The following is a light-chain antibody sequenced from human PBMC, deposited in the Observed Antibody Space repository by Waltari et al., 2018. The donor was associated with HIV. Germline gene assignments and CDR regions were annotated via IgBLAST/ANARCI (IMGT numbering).Light chain of an antibody. V-gene: IGLV1-51*01. CDR1: RYNIGNSF. CDR2: DNN. CDR3: GTYDSSLGAVI. J-gene: IGLJ2*01. Sequence: QSMLTQPPSVSAAPGQKATISCSGTRYNIGNSFVTWYQQLPGTPPKLLIYDNNKRPSGVPDRFSGSKSGTSATLDITGLQTGDEAEYFCGTYDSSLGAVIFGGGTKLTV.